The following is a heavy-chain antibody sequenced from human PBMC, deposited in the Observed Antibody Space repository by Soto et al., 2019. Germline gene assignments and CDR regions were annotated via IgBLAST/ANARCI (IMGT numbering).Heavy chain of an antibody. Sequence: GGSLRLSCAASGFTFSSYAMSWVRQAPGKGLEWVSAISVSGGSTYYADSVKGRFTISRDNAKNTLYLQMNSLRAEDTAVYECAGSIAARFWFDPWGQGTLVTVSS. CDR2: ISVSGGST. CDR3: AGSIAARFWFDP. D-gene: IGHD6-6*01. CDR1: GFTFSSYA. V-gene: IGHV3-23*01. J-gene: IGHJ5*02.